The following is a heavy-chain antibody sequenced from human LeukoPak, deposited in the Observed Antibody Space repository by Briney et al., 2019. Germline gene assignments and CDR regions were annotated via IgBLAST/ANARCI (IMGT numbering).Heavy chain of an antibody. CDR3: ARYLLLYFGEVTMAFDY. D-gene: IGHD3-10*01. J-gene: IGHJ4*02. CDR2: ISYSSSTI. V-gene: IGHV3-48*03. CDR1: GFTFSSYE. Sequence: PGGSLTLSCAASGFTFSSYEMNWVRPAPGKGLAWVSYISYSSSTISYADSAKGRFTIFRRNAKKSVFLEMNSLDAGDKALYYRARYLLLYFGEVTMAFDYWGLGTLVTVS.